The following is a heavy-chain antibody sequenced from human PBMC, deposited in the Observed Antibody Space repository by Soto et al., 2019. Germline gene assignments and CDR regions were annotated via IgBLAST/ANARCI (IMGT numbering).Heavy chain of an antibody. CDR3: ASSAVAVADYYLDL. D-gene: IGHD6-19*01. V-gene: IGHV3-73*02. Sequence: EVQLVESGGGLVQPGGSLKLSCAASGFTFSGSAMHWVRQASGKGLEWVGRIRNKANNYATAYAASVKGRFTISRDDSKNAAYLQMNGLKTEDTAVYYCASSAVAVADYYLDLWGRGTLVTVSS. CDR2: IRNKANNYAT. CDR1: GFTFSGSA. J-gene: IGHJ2*01.